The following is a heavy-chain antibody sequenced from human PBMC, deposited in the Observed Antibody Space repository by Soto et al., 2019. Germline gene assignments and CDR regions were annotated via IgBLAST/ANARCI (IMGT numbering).Heavy chain of an antibody. V-gene: IGHV3-11*01. CDR3: ATKGGGYYFPFDP. Sequence: QVQLVESGGGFVKPGGSLRLSCAASGFTFSDYYMSWIRQAPGKGLEWVSYISSGGTTIYYADSVKGRFTISRDEAKNSLFLQMNSLRPEDTAVYFCATKGGGYYFPFDPWGQGTLVTVAS. J-gene: IGHJ5*02. D-gene: IGHD3-22*01. CDR2: ISSGGTTI. CDR1: GFTFSDYY.